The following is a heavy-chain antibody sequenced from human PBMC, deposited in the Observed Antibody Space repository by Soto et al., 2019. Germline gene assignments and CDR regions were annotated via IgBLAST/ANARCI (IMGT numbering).Heavy chain of an antibody. D-gene: IGHD1-7*01. Sequence: ASVKVSCKASGYIFTSQGISWVRQAPGQGLEWMGWISTYNGNPNYAQKLQGRVTMTTNTSTTTAFLELRSLTSDDTAVCYCARGRTRALDYWGQGTPVTVSS. V-gene: IGHV1-18*01. CDR1: GYIFTSQG. CDR3: ARGRTRALDY. CDR2: ISTYNGNP. J-gene: IGHJ4*02.